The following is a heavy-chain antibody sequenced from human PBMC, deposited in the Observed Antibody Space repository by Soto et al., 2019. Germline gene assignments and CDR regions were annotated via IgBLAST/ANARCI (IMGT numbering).Heavy chain of an antibody. V-gene: IGHV3-23*01. CDR3: AKGCLTVAGTSCS. Sequence: EVQLLESGGGLVQPGGSLRLSCAASGFTFTTYAMSWVRQAPGKGLEWVSSITGSGVGTYYSDSVKGRFTIARDNFKNTLYLQMNSLRAEDTALYYCAKGCLTVAGTSCSWGQGAQVTVSS. CDR2: ITGSGVGT. J-gene: IGHJ4*02. CDR1: GFTFTTYA. D-gene: IGHD6-19*01.